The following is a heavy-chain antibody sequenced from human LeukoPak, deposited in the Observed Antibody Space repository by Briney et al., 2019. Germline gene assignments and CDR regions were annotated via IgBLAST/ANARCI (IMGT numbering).Heavy chain of an antibody. D-gene: IGHD3-16*01. CDR2: IKQDGSEK. CDR3: ARELAVGVDY. J-gene: IGHJ4*02. V-gene: IGHV3-7*01. Sequence: PGGTLRLSCAASGFTFTNYGMSWVRQAPGKGLEWVANIKQDGSEKYYVDSVKGRFTISRDNAKNSLYLQMNSLRAEDTAVYYCARELAVGVDYWGQGTLVTVSS. CDR1: GFTFTNYG.